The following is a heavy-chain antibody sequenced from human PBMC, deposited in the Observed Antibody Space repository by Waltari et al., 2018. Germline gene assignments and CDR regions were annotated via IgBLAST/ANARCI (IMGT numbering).Heavy chain of an antibody. V-gene: IGHV1-2*02. CDR2: INPNKSNT. CDR1: GYTFGAYY. Sequence: QVQLVQSGAEVKKPGASVKVSCKTSGYTFGAYYKNWLRQAPGQSPEWMEWINPNKSNTKYAQKCQDRVTITRDKSVSTVYMELSSLKSDDTAIFYCARDPIIAGVFFDMWGQGTMVTVSS. D-gene: IGHD3-10*01. J-gene: IGHJ3*02. CDR3: ARDPIIAGVFFDM.